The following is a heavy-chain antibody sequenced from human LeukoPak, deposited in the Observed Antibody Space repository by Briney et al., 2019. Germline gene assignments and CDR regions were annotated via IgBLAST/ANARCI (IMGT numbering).Heavy chain of an antibody. CDR3: ARDRGGRNYYYYYMDV. CDR1: GGSISSGSYY. V-gene: IGHV4-61*02. CDR2: IYTSGST. Sequence: PSETLSLTCTVSGGSISSGSYYWSWIRQPAGKGLEWIGRIYTSGSTNYNPSLKSRVTISVDTSKNQFSLKLSSVTAADTAVYYCARDRGGRNYYYYYMDVWGKGTTVTVSS. J-gene: IGHJ6*03.